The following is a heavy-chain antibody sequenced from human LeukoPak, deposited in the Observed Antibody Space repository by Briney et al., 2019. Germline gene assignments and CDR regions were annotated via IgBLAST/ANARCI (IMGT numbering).Heavy chain of an antibody. CDR3: ARHYSSSSWIDY. CDR1: GYTFTSYD. V-gene: IGHV1-8*01. Sequence: ASVKVSCKASGYTFTSYDINWVRQATGQGLEWMGWMNHNSGNTGYAQKFQGRVTMTRNTSISTAYMELSSLRSEDTAVYYCARHYSSSSWIDYWGQGTLVTVSS. CDR2: MNHNSGNT. D-gene: IGHD6-6*01. J-gene: IGHJ4*02.